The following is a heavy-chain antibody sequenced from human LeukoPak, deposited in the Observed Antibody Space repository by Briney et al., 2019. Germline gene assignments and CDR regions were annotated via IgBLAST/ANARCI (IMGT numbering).Heavy chain of an antibody. Sequence: PSETLSLTCAVYGGSFSGYYWSWIRQPPVKWLEWIGEINHSGSTNYNPSLKSRVTISVDTSKNQFSLKLSSVTAADTAVYYCARVVPAAIPFDYWGQGTLVTVSS. CDR3: ARVVPAAIPFDY. D-gene: IGHD2-2*01. J-gene: IGHJ4*02. V-gene: IGHV4-34*01. CDR2: INHSGST. CDR1: GGSFSGYY.